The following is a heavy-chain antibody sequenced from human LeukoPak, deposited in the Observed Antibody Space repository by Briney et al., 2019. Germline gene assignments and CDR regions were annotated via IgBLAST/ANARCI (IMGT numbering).Heavy chain of an antibody. Sequence: SETLSLTCTVSGGSISSGSYYWSWIRQPAGKGLEWIGRIYTSGSTNYNPSLKSRVTISVDTSKNQFSLKLSSVTAADTAVYYCARGPYYYGSGSYLVAPRVFDYWGQGTLVTVSS. D-gene: IGHD3-10*01. CDR2: IYTSGST. V-gene: IGHV4-61*02. CDR3: ARGPYYYGSGSYLVAPRVFDY. CDR1: GGSISSGSYY. J-gene: IGHJ4*02.